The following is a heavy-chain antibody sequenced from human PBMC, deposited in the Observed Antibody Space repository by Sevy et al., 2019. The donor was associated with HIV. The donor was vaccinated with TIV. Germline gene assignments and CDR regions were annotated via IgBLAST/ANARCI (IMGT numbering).Heavy chain of an antibody. V-gene: IGHV3-23*01. CDR2: ISGSGGST. CDR1: GFTLSSYA. D-gene: IGHD4-17*01. CDR3: AKDPIKTHGDPNYYYYYMDV. Sequence: GGSLRLSCAASGFTLSSYAMSWVRQAPGKGLEWVSAISGSGGSTYYADSVKGRFTISRDNSKNTLYLQMNSLRAEDTAVYYCAKDPIKTHGDPNYYYYYMDVWGKGTTVTVSS. J-gene: IGHJ6*03.